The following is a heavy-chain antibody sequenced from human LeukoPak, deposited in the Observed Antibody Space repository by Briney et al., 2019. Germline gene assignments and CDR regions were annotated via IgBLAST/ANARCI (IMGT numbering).Heavy chain of an antibody. CDR1: GFTFSSYW. Sequence: GGSLRLSCAASGFTFSSYWMSWVRQAPGKGLEWISGISGSGASTYYADSVKGRFTISRDDSRNTLYLQMNSLRAEDTAVYYCAKEKGSSGWSPMDVWGQGTTVTVSS. V-gene: IGHV3-23*01. CDR3: AKEKGSSGWSPMDV. D-gene: IGHD6-13*01. CDR2: ISGSGAST. J-gene: IGHJ6*02.